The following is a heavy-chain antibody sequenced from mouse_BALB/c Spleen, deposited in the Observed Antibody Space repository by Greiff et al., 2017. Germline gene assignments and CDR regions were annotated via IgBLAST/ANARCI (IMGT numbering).Heavy chain of an antibody. CDR3: ARDIERAMDY. Sequence: EVKLMESGGGLVQPGGSLRLSCATSGFTFTDYYMSWVRQPPGKALEWLGFIRNKANGYTTEYSASVKGRFTISRDNSQSILYLQMNTLRAEDSATYYCARDIERAMDYWGQGTSVTVSS. CDR2: IRNKANGYTT. J-gene: IGHJ4*01. CDR1: GFTFTDYY. V-gene: IGHV7-3*02.